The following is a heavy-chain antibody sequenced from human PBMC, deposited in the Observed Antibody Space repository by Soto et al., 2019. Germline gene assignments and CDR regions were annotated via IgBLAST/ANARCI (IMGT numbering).Heavy chain of an antibody. J-gene: IGHJ3*02. CDR1: GYTFTSYG. D-gene: IGHD2-15*01. V-gene: IGHV1-18*01. CDR3: ARSIIGYCSGGSCYAYFDI. Sequence: QVPLVQSGAEVKKPGASVKVSCKASGYTFTSYGISWVRQAPGQGLEWMGWISAYNGNTNYAQKHQGRVTMTTDTSTSTAYMELRSLKSDDTAVYYCARSIIGYCSGGSCYAYFDIWGQGTMVTVSS. CDR2: ISAYNGNT.